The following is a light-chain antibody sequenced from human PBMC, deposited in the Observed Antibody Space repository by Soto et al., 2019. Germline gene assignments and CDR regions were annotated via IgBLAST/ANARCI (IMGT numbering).Light chain of an antibody. CDR3: CSLTTSHTYV. V-gene: IGLV2-14*03. J-gene: IGLJ1*01. Sequence: QAALNTPASLSGSPGQSITISCTGTSSDIGHYDYVSWYQQHPGKAPKLMIYHVTYRPSGVSNRYSGSKSGNSASLTISGLQADDEADYYCCSLTTSHTYVFGSGTKVTVL. CDR2: HVT. CDR1: SSDIGHYDY.